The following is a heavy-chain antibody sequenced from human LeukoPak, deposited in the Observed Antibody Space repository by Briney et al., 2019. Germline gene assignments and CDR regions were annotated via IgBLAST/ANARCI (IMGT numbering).Heavy chain of an antibody. V-gene: IGHV4-38-2*01. CDR3: ARSYYDILTGFDP. CDR2: IYHSGST. J-gene: IGHJ5*02. Sequence: SETLSLTCAVSGYSISSGYYWGWIRKPPGKGLEWIGSIYHSGSTYYNPSLKSRVTISVDTSKNQFSLKLSSVTAADTAVYYCARSYYDILTGFDPWGQGTLVTVSS. CDR1: GYSISSGYY. D-gene: IGHD3-9*01.